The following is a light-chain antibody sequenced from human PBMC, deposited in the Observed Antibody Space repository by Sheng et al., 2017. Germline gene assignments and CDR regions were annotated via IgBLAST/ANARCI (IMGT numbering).Light chain of an antibody. CDR3: QQFSQWPLT. J-gene: IGKJ4*01. Sequence: EIVLTQSPATLSLSPGERATLSCRASQSVSSYLAWYQQKPGQAPRLLIYGASTRATGIPARFSGSGSGTEFTLTISSLQSEDFAVYYCQQFSQWPLTFGGGTKVEIK. CDR1: QSVSSY. V-gene: IGKV3-15*01. CDR2: GAS.